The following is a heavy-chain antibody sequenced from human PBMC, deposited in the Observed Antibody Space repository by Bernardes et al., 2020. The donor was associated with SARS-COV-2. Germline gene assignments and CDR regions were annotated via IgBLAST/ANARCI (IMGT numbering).Heavy chain of an antibody. V-gene: IGHV3-23*01. J-gene: IGHJ3*02. D-gene: IGHD3-22*01. CDR2: ISGSGGST. CDR3: ATAYFGGSGYYYGPAFDI. Sequence: GGSLRLSCAASGFSFSSYDMTWVRQAPGKGLEWVSAISGSGGSTYYADSVKGRFTISRDNSKNTLYLQMNSLRAEDTAVYYCATAYFGGSGYYYGPAFDIWGQGTMVTVSS. CDR1: GFSFSSYD.